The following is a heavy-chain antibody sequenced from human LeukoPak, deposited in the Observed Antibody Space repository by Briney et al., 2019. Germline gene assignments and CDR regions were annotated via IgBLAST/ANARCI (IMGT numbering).Heavy chain of an antibody. V-gene: IGHV3-23*01. CDR2: ISGSGGST. Sequence: GGSLRLSCAASGFTVSTNYMSWVRQAPGKGLEWVSAISGSGGSTYYADSVKGRFTISRDNSKNTLYLQMNSLRAEDTAVYYCAKDRVRYDFWSGYPSLHDAFDIWGQGTMVTVSS. CDR3: AKDRVRYDFWSGYPSLHDAFDI. CDR1: GFTVSTNY. D-gene: IGHD3-3*01. J-gene: IGHJ3*02.